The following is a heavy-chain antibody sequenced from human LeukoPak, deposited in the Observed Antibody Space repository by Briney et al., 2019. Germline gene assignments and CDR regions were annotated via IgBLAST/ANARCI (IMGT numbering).Heavy chain of an antibody. CDR2: ISYDGSNK. CDR1: GFTFSSYG. J-gene: IGHJ4*02. V-gene: IGHV3-30*03. D-gene: IGHD3-22*01. Sequence: GRSLRLSCAASGFTFSSYGMHWVRQAPGKGLEWVAVISYDGSNKYYADSVKGRFTISRDNSKNTLYLQMNSLRAEDTAVYYCAIYYYDSSDFDYWGQGTLVTVSS. CDR3: AIYYYDSSDFDY.